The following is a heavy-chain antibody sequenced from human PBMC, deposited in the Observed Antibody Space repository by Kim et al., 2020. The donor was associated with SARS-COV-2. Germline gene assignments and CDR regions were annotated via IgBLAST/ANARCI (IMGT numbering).Heavy chain of an antibody. CDR1: GFTFSDYY. J-gene: IGHJ4*02. D-gene: IGHD3-9*01. V-gene: IGHV3-11*01. CDR3: ARDRYWSDYDILTGNFDY. Sequence: GGSLRLSCAASGFTFSDYYMSWIRQAPGKGLEWLSYIGSSGSTIYYADSVKGRFTLSRDNAKNSLYLQMNSLRAEDTAVYYCARDRYWSDYDILTGNFDYWGQGTLVTVSS. CDR2: IGSSGSTI.